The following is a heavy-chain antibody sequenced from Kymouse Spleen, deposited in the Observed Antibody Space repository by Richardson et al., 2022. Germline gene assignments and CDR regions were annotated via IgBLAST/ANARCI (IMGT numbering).Heavy chain of an antibody. CDR1: GGSFSGYY. CDR2: INHSGST. D-gene: IGHD1-26*01. V-gene: IGHV4-34*01. CDR3: ARDRDSGSYYFDY. J-gene: IGHJ4*02. Sequence: QVQLQQWGAGLLKPSETLSLTCAVYGGSFSGYYWSWIRQPPGKGLEWIGEINHSGSTNYNPSLKSRVTISVDTSKNQFSLKLSSVTAADTAVYYCARDRDSGSYYFDYWGQGTLVTVSS.